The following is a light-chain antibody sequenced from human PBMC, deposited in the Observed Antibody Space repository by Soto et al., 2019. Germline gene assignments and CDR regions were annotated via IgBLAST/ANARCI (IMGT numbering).Light chain of an antibody. J-gene: IGLJ1*01. CDR2: DVS. CDR1: SSDGGGYNY. Sequence: QSALTQPASVSGSPGQSITISCTGTSSDGGGYNYVSWYQQHPGKAPKLMIYDVSNRPSGVSNRFSGSKSGNTAALTISGLEAEDEDEYYCGSYASSSTYVFGPGTKLTVL. V-gene: IGLV2-14*01. CDR3: GSYASSSTYV.